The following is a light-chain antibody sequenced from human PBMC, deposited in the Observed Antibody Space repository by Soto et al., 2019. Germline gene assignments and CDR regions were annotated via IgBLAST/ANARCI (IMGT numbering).Light chain of an antibody. Sequence: QAVVTQPPSASGTPGQRVTISCSGSSSNIGSNTVNWYQQLPGTAPKLLIYGNNQRPSGVPDRFSGSKSGTSASLAISGLQSEDEADYYCAAWDDSLNGLVFGGGTQLTVL. CDR3: AAWDDSLNGLV. CDR1: SSNIGSNT. CDR2: GNN. V-gene: IGLV1-44*01. J-gene: IGLJ2*01.